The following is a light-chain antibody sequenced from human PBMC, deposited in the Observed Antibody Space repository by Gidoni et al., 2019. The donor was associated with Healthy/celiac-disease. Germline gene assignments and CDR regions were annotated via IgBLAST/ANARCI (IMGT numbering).Light chain of an antibody. J-gene: IGKJ5*01. V-gene: IGKV3-11*01. CDR3: QQRSNWPRIT. CDR1: QSVSSY. Sequence: EIVLTQSPATLSLSPGERATLSCRASQSVSSYLAWYQQKPGQAPRLLIYYASNRATGIPARFSGSGSGTDFTLTISSLEPEEFAVYYCQQRSNWPRITFGQXTRLEIK. CDR2: YAS.